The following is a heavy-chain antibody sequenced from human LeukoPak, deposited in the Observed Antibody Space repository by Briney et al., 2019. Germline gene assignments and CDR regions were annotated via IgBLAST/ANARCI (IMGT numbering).Heavy chain of an antibody. V-gene: IGHV3-30-3*01. CDR3: AKGGGSSWYSSGWFFDY. Sequence: GGSLRLSCAASGFTFSSYAMHWVRQAPGKGLEWVAVISYDGSNKYYADSVKGRFTISRDNSKNTLYLQMNSLRAEDTAVYYCAKGGGSSWYSSGWFFDYWGQGTLVTVSS. D-gene: IGHD6-19*01. J-gene: IGHJ4*02. CDR1: GFTFSSYA. CDR2: ISYDGSNK.